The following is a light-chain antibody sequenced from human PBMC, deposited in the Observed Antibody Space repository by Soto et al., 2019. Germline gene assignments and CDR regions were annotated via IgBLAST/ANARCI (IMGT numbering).Light chain of an antibody. J-gene: IGKJ2*01. V-gene: IGKV1-39*01. Sequence: IQMTQSPSSLSASVGDRVTITCRSSQIIVNYLNWYHQKPGRAPDLLIYAASSLQSGVPSRFSGSGSGTDFTLTISSLQPEDFGSYFCQQSYSTPYTFGPGTKVDIK. CDR3: QQSYSTPYT. CDR2: AAS. CDR1: QIIVNY.